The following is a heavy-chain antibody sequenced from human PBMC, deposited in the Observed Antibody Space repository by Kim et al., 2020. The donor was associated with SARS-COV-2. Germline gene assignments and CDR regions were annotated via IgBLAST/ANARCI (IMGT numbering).Heavy chain of an antibody. Sequence: YVDSVKGRFTISRDNAKNSLYLQMNSLRAEDTAVYYCAREDTAMVTSLDYWGQGTLVTVSS. D-gene: IGHD5-18*01. J-gene: IGHJ4*02. V-gene: IGHV3-7*03. CDR3: AREDTAMVTSLDY.